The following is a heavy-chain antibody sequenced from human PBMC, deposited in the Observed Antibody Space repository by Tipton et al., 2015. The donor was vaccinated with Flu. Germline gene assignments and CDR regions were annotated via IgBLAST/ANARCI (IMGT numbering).Heavy chain of an antibody. V-gene: IGHV1-18*01. CDR3: ARESAQGLVSHYSGMDV. CDR1: GYTFNTYG. CDR2: ISAYTGNT. J-gene: IGHJ6*02. Sequence: VQLVQSGPEVKKPGASVKVSCKASGYTFNTYGITWVRQAPGQGLEWMGWISAYTGNTNYAQKFRGRVTMTTDTSTSTAYMEVTSLRSDDTAVYYCARESAQGLVSHYSGMDVWGQGTTVIVSS. D-gene: IGHD3/OR15-3a*01.